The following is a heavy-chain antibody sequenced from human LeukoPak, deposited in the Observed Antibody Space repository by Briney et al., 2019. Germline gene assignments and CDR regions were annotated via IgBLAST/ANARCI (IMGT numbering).Heavy chain of an antibody. V-gene: IGHV4-38-2*01. CDR2: IYHSGST. CDR3: ARHWPIFGVVTAYYYYMDV. CDR1: GYSIGSGYY. D-gene: IGHD3-3*01. J-gene: IGHJ6*03. Sequence: PSETLSLTCAVSGYSIGSGYYWGWIRQPPGKGLEWIGSIYHSGSTYCNPSLKSRVTISVDTSKNQFSLKLSSVIAADTAVYYCARHWPIFGVVTAYYYYMDVWGKGTTVTVSS.